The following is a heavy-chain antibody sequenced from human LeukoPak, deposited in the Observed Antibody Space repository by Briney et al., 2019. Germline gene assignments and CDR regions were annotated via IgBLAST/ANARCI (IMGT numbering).Heavy chain of an antibody. Sequence: HSGRSLRLSCAASGFIFSSYAMHWVRQAPGKGLEWVAVISYDGSNKYYADSVKGRFTISRDNSKTTLYLQMNSLTAEDTAVYYCARDGVLGKTFKKIDYWGQGTLVTVSS. CDR2: ISYDGSNK. D-gene: IGHD2-8*02. J-gene: IGHJ4*02. CDR1: GFIFSSYA. CDR3: ARDGVLGKTFKKIDY. V-gene: IGHV3-30-3*01.